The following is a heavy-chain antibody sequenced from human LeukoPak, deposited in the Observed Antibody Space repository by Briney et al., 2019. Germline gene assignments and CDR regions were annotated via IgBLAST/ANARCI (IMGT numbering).Heavy chain of an antibody. CDR3: ARDDTMETAV. D-gene: IGHD3-10*01. Sequence: SETLSLTCAVYGGSFSGYYWSWIRQPAGKGLEWIGRIYTSGSTNYNPSLKSRVTMSVDTSKNQFSLKLSSVTAADTAVYYCARDDTMETAVWGQGTLVTVSS. V-gene: IGHV4-4*07. CDR2: IYTSGST. J-gene: IGHJ4*02. CDR1: GGSFSGYY.